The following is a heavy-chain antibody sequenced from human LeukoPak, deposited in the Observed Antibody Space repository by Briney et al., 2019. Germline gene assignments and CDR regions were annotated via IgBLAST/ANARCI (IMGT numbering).Heavy chain of an antibody. D-gene: IGHD4-17*01. CDR3: ANLRDDYGDNSDAFDI. V-gene: IGHV3-30*04. CDR2: ISYDGSNK. J-gene: IGHJ3*02. CDR1: GFTFSSYA. Sequence: GGSLRLSCAASGFTFSSYAMHWVRQAPGKGLEWVAVISYDGSNKYYADSVKGRFTISRDNSKNTLYLQMNSLRAEDTAVYYCANLRDDYGDNSDAFDIWGQGTMVTVSS.